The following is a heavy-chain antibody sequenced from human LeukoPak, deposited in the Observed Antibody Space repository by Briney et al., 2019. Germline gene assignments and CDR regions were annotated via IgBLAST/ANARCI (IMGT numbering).Heavy chain of an antibody. D-gene: IGHD3-22*01. V-gene: IGHV3-23*01. CDR2: ISGSGGST. J-gene: IGHJ4*02. CDR3: AKDRHDSSSYYLRSLDYFDY. CDR1: GFTFSSYA. Sequence: GGSLRLSCAASGFTFSSYAMSWVRQAPGKGLEWVSAISGSGGSTYYADSVKGRFTISRDNSKNTLYLQMNSLRAEDTAVYYCAKDRHDSSSYYLRSLDYFDYWGQGTLVTVSS.